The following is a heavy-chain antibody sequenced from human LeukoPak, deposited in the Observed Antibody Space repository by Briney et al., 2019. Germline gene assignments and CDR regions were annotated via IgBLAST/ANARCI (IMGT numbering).Heavy chain of an antibody. CDR2: IIPILGIA. CDR1: GGTFSSYA. CDR3: ARNKPREPLVW. D-gene: IGHD3-16*01. J-gene: IGHJ4*02. V-gene: IGHV1-69*04. Sequence: SVKVSCKASGGTFSSYAISWVRQAPGQGLEWMGRIIPILGIANYAQKFQGRVTITADKSTSTAYMELSSLRSEDTAVYYCARNKPREPLVWWGQGTLVTVSS.